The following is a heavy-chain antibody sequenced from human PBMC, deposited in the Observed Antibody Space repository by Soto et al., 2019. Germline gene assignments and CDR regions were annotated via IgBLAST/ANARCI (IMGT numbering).Heavy chain of an antibody. CDR2: IYYSGST. D-gene: IGHD2-15*01. CDR1: GGSISSYY. J-gene: IGHJ6*02. CDR3: GREGRLSNYYQYGMDV. V-gene: IGHV4-59*01. Sequence: SETLSLTCTVSGGSISSYYWSWIRQPPGKGLEWIGYIYYSGSTNYNPSLKSRVTISVDTSKNQFSLKLSSVTAADTAVYYCGREGRLSNYYQYGMDVWGQGTTVTVSS.